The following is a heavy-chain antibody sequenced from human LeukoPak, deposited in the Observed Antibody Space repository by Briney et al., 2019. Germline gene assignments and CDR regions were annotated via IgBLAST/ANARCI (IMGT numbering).Heavy chain of an antibody. Sequence: PSETLSLTCTVSGGSVSSGSYYWTWIRQPPGKGLEWIGYIYYSGSTNYNPSLKSRVTISVDTSKNQFSLRLSSVTAADTAVYYCATKREGHYDSGNYGFDYWGQGTLVTVSS. V-gene: IGHV4-61*01. D-gene: IGHD3-10*01. CDR2: IYYSGST. CDR3: ATKREGHYDSGNYGFDY. CDR1: GGSVSSGSYY. J-gene: IGHJ4*02.